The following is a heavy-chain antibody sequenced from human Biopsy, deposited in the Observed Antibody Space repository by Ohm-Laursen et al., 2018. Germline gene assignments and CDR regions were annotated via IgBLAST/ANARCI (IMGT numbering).Heavy chain of an antibody. V-gene: IGHV4-34*08. CDR3: GNEVHGRDY. CDR1: GKTFSDYY. CDR2: INQSGRT. Sequence: VTLSLTCEVYGKTFSDYYWSWIRQPPGKGLEWIGQINQSGRTNYNPFLKSRVNISADKSNNQFSLKLTSVTSADTAVYFCGNEVHGRDYWGLGALVTVSS. J-gene: IGHJ4*02. D-gene: IGHD2-15*01.